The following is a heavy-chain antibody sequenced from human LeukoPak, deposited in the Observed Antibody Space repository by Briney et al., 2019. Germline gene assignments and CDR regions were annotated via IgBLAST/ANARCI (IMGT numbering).Heavy chain of an antibody. CDR2: IIPIFGTA. D-gene: IGHD6-13*01. CDR1: GGTFSSYA. Sequence: RASVKVSCKASGGTFSSYAISWVRLAPGQGLEWMGGIIPIFGTANYAQKFQGRVTITADESTSTAYMELSSLRSEDTAVYYCARDLIRPTAGQQLVLDFDYWGQGTLVTVSS. CDR3: ARDLIRPTAGQQLVLDFDY. V-gene: IGHV1-69*13. J-gene: IGHJ4*02.